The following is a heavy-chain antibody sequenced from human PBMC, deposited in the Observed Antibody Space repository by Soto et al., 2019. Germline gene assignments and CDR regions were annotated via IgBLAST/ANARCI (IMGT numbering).Heavy chain of an antibody. CDR3: ARGETYSYGCPYAFDI. D-gene: IGHD5-18*01. CDR1: GGTFSSYA. J-gene: IGHJ3*02. Sequence: SVKVSCKASGGTFSSYAISWVRQAPGQGLEWMGGIIPIFGTANYAQKFQGRVTITADESTSTAYMELSSLRSEDTAVYYCARGETYSYGCPYAFDIWGQGTMVTVSS. V-gene: IGHV1-69*13. CDR2: IIPIFGTA.